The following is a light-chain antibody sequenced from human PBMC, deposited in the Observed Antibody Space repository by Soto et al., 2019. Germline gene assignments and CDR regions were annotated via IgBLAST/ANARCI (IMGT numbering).Light chain of an antibody. J-gene: IGKJ2*01. Sequence: AIRMTQSPSSISASTGDRVTITCRASQGISSYLAWYQQKPGKAPKLLIYAASTLQSGVPSRFIGSGSGTDFTLTISCLQSEDFATYYCQQYYSYPYTFGQGTKLEIK. CDR2: AAS. V-gene: IGKV1-8*01. CDR3: QQYYSYPYT. CDR1: QGISSY.